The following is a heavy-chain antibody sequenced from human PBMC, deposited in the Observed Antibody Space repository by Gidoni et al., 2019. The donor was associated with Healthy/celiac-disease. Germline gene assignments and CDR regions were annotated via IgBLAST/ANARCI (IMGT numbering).Heavy chain of an antibody. D-gene: IGHD6-13*01. V-gene: IGHV4-59*12. CDR2: TYFSGST. CDR3: ARLGYSSSWYGGNDY. J-gene: IGHJ4*02. Sequence: QVQLQESGPGLVNPSVTLSLTCPLPGGSIRCYYWSWIRQPPGKGLGWIGYTYFSGSTNYNPSLKSRVTISVDRTKNQFSLKLSAVTAADTAVYYCARLGYSSSWYGGNDYWGQGTLVTVSS. CDR1: GGSIRCYY.